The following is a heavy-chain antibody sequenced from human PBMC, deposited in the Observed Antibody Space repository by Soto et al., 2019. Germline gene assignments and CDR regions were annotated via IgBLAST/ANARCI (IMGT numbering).Heavy chain of an antibody. V-gene: IGHV4-39*01. CDR1: GGSISSSSYY. CDR3: ARHSSSWYATLEPIDY. Sequence: SETLSLTCTVSGGSISSSSYYWGWIRQPPGKGLEWIGSIYYSGSTYYNPSLKSRVTISVDTPKNQFSLKLSSVTAADTAVYYCARHSSSWYATLEPIDYWGQGTLVTVSS. J-gene: IGHJ4*02. CDR2: IYYSGST. D-gene: IGHD6-13*01.